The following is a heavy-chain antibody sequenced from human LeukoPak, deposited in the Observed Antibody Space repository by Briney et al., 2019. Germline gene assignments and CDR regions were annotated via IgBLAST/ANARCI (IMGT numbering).Heavy chain of an antibody. CDR3: VRGARFTAIPSWFDP. CDR2: MNPNSGNT. Sequence: GASVKVSCKASGYTFTGYYMHWVRQAPGQGLEWMGWMNPNSGNTDYAQKFQDRVTFTRDTAINTAYMELSSLRSEDTAVYYCVRGARFTAIPSWFDPWGQGTLVTVSS. CDR1: GYTFTGYY. V-gene: IGHV1-8*03. D-gene: IGHD3-3*01. J-gene: IGHJ5*02.